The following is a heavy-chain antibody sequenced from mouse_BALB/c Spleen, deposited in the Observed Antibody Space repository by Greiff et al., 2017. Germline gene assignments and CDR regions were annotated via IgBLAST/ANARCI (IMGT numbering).Heavy chain of an antibody. V-gene: IGHV2-6-2*01. D-gene: IGHD1-1*01. CDR3: ARQGGTTTGNYAMDY. Sequence: VQRVESGPDLVAPSQSLSITCTVSGFSLTSYGVHWVRQPPGKGLEWLVVIWSDGSTTYNSALKSRLSISKDNSKSQVFLKMNSLQTEDTAMYYVARQGGTTTGNYAMDYWGQGTSVTVSS. J-gene: IGHJ4*01. CDR2: IWSDGST. CDR1: GFSLTSYG.